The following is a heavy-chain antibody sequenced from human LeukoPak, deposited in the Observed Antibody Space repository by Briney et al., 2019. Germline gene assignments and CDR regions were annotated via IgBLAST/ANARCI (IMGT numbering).Heavy chain of an antibody. J-gene: IGHJ4*02. CDR1: GYSFSAYW. V-gene: IGHV5-51*01. CDR3: ARTYCGGDCYYSYFDY. CDR2: VFPGDSDI. Sequence: GESLKISCKGSGYSFSAYWIGWVRQMPGKGPQWMGIVFPGDSDIRYSPSFQGQVTISADKSISTAYLQWSSLKASDTAMYYCARTYCGGDCYYSYFDYWGQGTLVTVSS. D-gene: IGHD2-21*02.